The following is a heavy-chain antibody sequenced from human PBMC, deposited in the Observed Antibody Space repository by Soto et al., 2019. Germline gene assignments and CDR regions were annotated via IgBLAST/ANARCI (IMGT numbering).Heavy chain of an antibody. Sequence: QVQLQESGPGLVKPSQTLSLTCTVSGGSISSGGYYWGWIRQHPGKGLEWIGYIYYSGSTYYNPSLKSRVTISVDTSKNQFSLKLSSVTAADTAVYYCARDEYYGSGPRGMDVWGQGTTVTVSS. CDR3: ARDEYYGSGPRGMDV. V-gene: IGHV4-31*03. J-gene: IGHJ6*02. CDR1: GGSISSGGYY. D-gene: IGHD3-10*01. CDR2: IYYSGST.